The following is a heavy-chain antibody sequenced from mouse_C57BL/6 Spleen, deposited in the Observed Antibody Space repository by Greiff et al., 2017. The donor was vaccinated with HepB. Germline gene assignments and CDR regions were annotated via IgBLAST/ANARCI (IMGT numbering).Heavy chain of an antibody. D-gene: IGHD1-1*01. CDR2: ISTYYGDA. CDR1: GYTFTDYA. V-gene: IGHV1-67*01. Sequence: VKLMESGPELVRPGVSVKISCKGSGYTFTDYAMHWVKQSHAKSLEWIGVISTYYGDASYNQKFKDKATMTVDKSSSTAYMELARLTSEDSAVYYCARRGLLRSYYAMDYWGQGTSVTVSS. CDR3: ARRGLLRSYYAMDY. J-gene: IGHJ4*01.